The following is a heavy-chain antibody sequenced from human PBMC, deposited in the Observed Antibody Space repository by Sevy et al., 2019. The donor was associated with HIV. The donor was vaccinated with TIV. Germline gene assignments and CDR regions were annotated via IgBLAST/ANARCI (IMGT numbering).Heavy chain of an antibody. V-gene: IGHV3-30-3*01. CDR2: ISYDGSNK. J-gene: IGHJ4*02. CDR3: ARDRQXRITMVRGVKGPLDY. Sequence: GGSLRLSCAASGFTFSSYAMHWVRQAPGKGLEWVAVISYDGSNKYYADSVKGRFTISRDNSKNTLYLQMNSLRAEDTAVYYCARDRQXRITMVRGVKGPLDYWGQGTLVTVSS. CDR1: GFTFSSYA. D-gene: IGHD3-10*01.